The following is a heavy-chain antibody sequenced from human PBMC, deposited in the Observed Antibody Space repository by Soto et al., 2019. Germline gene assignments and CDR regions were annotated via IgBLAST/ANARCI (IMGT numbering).Heavy chain of an antibody. CDR2: IYYSGST. V-gene: IGHV4-30-4*01. CDR1: GGSISSGDYY. J-gene: IGHJ6*02. Sequence: PSETLSLTCTVSGGSISSGDYYWSWIRQPPGKGLEWIGYIYYSGSTYYNPSLKSRVTISVDTSKNQFSLKLSSVTAADTAVYYFASSRITMVRVRSYYYYGMDVWGQGTTVTVSS. D-gene: IGHD3-10*01. CDR3: ASSRITMVRVRSYYYYGMDV.